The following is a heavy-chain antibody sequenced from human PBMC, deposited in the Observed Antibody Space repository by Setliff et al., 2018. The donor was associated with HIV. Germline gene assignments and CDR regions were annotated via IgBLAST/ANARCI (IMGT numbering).Heavy chain of an antibody. CDR1: GYTFSQYG. Sequence: ASVKVSCKSSGYTFSQYGISWVRQAPGQGLEWMGWTSTYNGQRNYAQKVQGRVTFTTDTSTSTAYMELRSLRSDDTAVYYCAREGVREPPSNTLYYGMDVWGQGTTVTVS. CDR3: AREGVREPPSNTLYYGMDV. V-gene: IGHV1-18*01. J-gene: IGHJ6*02. CDR2: TSTYNGQR. D-gene: IGHD3-10*01.